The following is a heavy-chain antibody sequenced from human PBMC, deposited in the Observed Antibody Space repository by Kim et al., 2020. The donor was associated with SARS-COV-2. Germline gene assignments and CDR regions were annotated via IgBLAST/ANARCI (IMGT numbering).Heavy chain of an antibody. V-gene: IGHV3-33*06. CDR1: GFTFSSYA. D-gene: IGHD2-2*01. CDR2: IWYDGSNK. CDR3: AKDDTYPDSLYYYGMDV. Sequence: GGSLRLSCAASGFTFSSYAMHWVRQAPGKGLEWVAVIWYDGSNKYYADSVKGRFTISRDNSKNTLYLQMNSLRAEDTTVYYCAKDDTYPDSLYYYGMDVWGQGTTVTVSS. J-gene: IGHJ6*02.